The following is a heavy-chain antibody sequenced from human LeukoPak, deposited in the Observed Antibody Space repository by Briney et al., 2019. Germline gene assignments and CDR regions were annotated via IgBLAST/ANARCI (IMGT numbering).Heavy chain of an antibody. V-gene: IGHV3-30*02. CDR1: GFTFNNYG. CDR2: IRYNGNNQ. CDR3: AKANYYYDSSGYIHYMDV. J-gene: IGHJ6*03. D-gene: IGHD3-22*01. Sequence: GGSLRLSCAASGFTFNNYGMHWVRQAPGKGLEWVAFIRYNGNNQYYADSVKGRFTISRDNSKNTLYLQMNSLRAEDTAVYYCAKANYYYDSSGYIHYMDVWGKGTTVTVSS.